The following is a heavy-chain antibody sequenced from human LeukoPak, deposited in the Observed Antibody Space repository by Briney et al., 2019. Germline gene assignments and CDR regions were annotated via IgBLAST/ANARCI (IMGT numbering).Heavy chain of an antibody. Sequence: GESLQISCKGSGYSFTSYWIGWVRQMPGKGLEWMGIIYPGDSDTRYSPSFQGQVTIPADKSISTAYLQWSSLKASDTAMYYCARLSYDSSGYYYGYFDYWGQGTLVTVSS. J-gene: IGHJ4*02. CDR1: GYSFTSYW. V-gene: IGHV5-51*01. CDR2: IYPGDSDT. CDR3: ARLSYDSSGYYYGYFDY. D-gene: IGHD3-22*01.